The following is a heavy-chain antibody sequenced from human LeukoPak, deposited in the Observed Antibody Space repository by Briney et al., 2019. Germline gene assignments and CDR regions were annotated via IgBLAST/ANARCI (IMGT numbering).Heavy chain of an antibody. J-gene: IGHJ4*02. D-gene: IGHD3-22*01. Sequence: ASVKVSCKASGYTFTSYYMHWVRQAPGQGLEWMGIINPSGGSTSYAQKFQGRVTMTRDTSTSTVYMELSSLRSEDTAVYYCARGGKPTMIEYYFDYWGQGTLVTVSS. V-gene: IGHV1-46*01. CDR1: GYTFTSYY. CDR3: ARGGKPTMIEYYFDY. CDR2: INPSGGST.